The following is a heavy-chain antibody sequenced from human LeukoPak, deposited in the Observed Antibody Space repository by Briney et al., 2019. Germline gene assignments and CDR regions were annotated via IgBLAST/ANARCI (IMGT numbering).Heavy chain of an antibody. CDR1: GFTFSSYG. Sequence: GGSLRLSCAASGFTFSSYGMHWVHQAPGKGLEWVAVIWYDGSNKYYADSVKGRFTISRDNSKNTLYLQMNSLRAEDTAVYYCAKDPNYGSGSYYGYWGQGTLVTVSS. D-gene: IGHD3-10*01. CDR3: AKDPNYGSGSYYGY. J-gene: IGHJ4*02. V-gene: IGHV3-33*06. CDR2: IWYDGSNK.